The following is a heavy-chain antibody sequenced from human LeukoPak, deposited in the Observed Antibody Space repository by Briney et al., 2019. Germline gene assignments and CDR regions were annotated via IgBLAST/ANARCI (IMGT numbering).Heavy chain of an antibody. J-gene: IGHJ4*02. CDR3: AKDTVEYYYDSSGYY. D-gene: IGHD3-22*01. V-gene: IGHV3-23*01. CDR1: GFTLSSYA. Sequence: GGSLRLSCAASGFTLSSYAMSWVCQAPGKGLEWVSAISGSGGSTYYADSVKGRFTISRDNSKNTLYLQMNSLRAEDTAVYYCAKDTVEYYYDSSGYYWGQGTLVTVSS. CDR2: ISGSGGST.